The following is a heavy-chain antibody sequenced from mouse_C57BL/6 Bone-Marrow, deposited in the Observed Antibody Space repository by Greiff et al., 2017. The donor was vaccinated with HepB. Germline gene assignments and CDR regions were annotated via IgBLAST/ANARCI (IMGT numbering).Heavy chain of an antibody. D-gene: IGHD1-1*01. CDR3: ARDNYGGSYGYVGV. Sequence: EVKLMESGGGLVKPGGSLQLSCAASGFTFSSYAMSWVRQTPEKRLEWVATISDGGSYTYYPDNVKGRFTISRDNAKNNLYLPMSHLKSEDTAMYYCARDNYGGSYGYVGVWGTGTTVTVSS. V-gene: IGHV5-4*01. J-gene: IGHJ1*03. CDR2: ISDGGSYT. CDR1: GFTFSSYA.